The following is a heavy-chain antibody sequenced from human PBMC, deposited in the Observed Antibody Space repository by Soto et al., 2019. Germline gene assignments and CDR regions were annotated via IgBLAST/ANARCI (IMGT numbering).Heavy chain of an antibody. CDR2: ISSSSSYI. D-gene: IGHD2-15*01. J-gene: IGHJ6*03. CDR3: ASSLGYCSGGSCRLYYMDV. V-gene: IGHV3-21*01. Sequence: PGGSLRLSCAASGFTFSSYSMNWVRQAPGKGLEWVSSISSSSSYIYYADSVKGRFTISRDNAKNSLYLQMNSLRAEDTAVYYCASSLGYCSGGSCRLYYMDVWGKGTTVTVSS. CDR1: GFTFSSYS.